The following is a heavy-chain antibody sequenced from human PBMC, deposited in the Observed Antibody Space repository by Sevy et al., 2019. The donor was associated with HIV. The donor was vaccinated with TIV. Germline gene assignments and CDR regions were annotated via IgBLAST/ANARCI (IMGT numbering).Heavy chain of an antibody. V-gene: IGHV3-21*01. J-gene: IGHJ6*02. Sequence: GGSLRLSCAASGFTFSSYSMNWVRQAPGKGLEWVSSISSSSSYIYYADSVKGRFTISRDNAKNSRYLQMNSLSAEDTAVYYCAREVRLLRDRRGMDVWGQGTTVTVSS. D-gene: IGHD1-26*01. CDR1: GFTFSSYS. CDR3: AREVRLLRDRRGMDV. CDR2: ISSSSSYI.